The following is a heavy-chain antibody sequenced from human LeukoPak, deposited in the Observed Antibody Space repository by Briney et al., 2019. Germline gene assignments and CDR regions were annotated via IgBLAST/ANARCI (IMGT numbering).Heavy chain of an antibody. J-gene: IGHJ4*02. CDR1: GFTLSSYW. D-gene: IGHD2-21*01. Sequence: QPGGSLRLSCAASGFTLSSYWMHWVRQAPGKGLVWVSRINGDGSMTNYADSVKGRFTISRDNAKNTVYLEMHSLRAEDTGLYYCARDIRDYDLWGQGALVTVSS. V-gene: IGHV3-74*01. CDR2: INGDGSMT. CDR3: ARDIRDYDL.